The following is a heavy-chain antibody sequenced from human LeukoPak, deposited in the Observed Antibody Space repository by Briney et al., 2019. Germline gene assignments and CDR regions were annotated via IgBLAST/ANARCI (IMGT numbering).Heavy chain of an antibody. CDR2: IYYSGST. CDR1: GGSISSSSYY. D-gene: IGHD2-2*01. J-gene: IGHJ5*02. CDR3: ARHSGVVPAAIFLPHWFDP. Sequence: SSETLSLTCTVSGGSISSSSYYWGWIRQPPGKGLEWIGSIYYSGSTYYNPSLKSRVTISVDTSKNQFSLKLSSVTAADTAVYYCARHSGVVPAAIFLPHWFDPWGQGTLVTVSS. V-gene: IGHV4-39*01.